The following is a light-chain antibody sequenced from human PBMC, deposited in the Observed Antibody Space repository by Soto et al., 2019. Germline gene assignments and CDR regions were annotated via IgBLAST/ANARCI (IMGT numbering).Light chain of an antibody. CDR1: SSDVGSFNL. CDR2: DDN. Sequence: QSALTQPASVSGSPGQSITISCTGNSSDVGSFNLVSWYQQHPGSVPKLIVYDDNKRPSGVSNLFSGSKSAATASLTISGLQAEDEADYYCCSYAGTSTVFGGGTKLTVL. CDR3: CSYAGTSTV. V-gene: IGLV2-23*01. J-gene: IGLJ3*02.